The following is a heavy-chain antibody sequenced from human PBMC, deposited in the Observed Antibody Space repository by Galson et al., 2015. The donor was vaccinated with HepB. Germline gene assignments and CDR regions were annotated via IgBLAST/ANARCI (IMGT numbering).Heavy chain of an antibody. CDR3: ARDLTTIHYYYYYMDV. Sequence: SVKVSCKASGYTFTSYYMHWVRQAPGQGLEWMGIINPSGGSTSYAQKFQGRVTMTRDTSTSTVYMELSSLRSEDTAVYYCARDLTTIHYYYYYMDVWGKGTTVTVSS. D-gene: IGHD2-21*02. V-gene: IGHV1-46*03. CDR1: GYTFTSYY. J-gene: IGHJ6*03. CDR2: INPSGGST.